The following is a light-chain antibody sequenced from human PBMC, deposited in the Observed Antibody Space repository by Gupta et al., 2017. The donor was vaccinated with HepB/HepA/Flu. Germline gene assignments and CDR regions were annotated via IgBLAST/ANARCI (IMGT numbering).Light chain of an antibody. Sequence: QSALTQPASVSGSPGQSTTISCTGTSSDVGSYDLVSWYQHHPGKAPKVMIYEVTKRPAGVSNRFSGSKSGNTASLTISGLQAEDEADYYCCSYAIGSTLLFGGGTKVTVL. CDR3: CSYAIGSTLL. CDR2: EVT. CDR1: SSDVGSYDL. J-gene: IGLJ3*02. V-gene: IGLV2-23*02.